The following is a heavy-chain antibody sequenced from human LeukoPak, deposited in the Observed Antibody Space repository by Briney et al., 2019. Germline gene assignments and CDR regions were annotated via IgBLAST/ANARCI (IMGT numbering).Heavy chain of an antibody. Sequence: GGSLRLSCAASGFTFSSYSMNWVRQAPGKGLEWVSFISSSSGTIYYADSVKGRFTISRDNAKKSLYLQMNSLGAEDTAVYYCARVPEYYYYYYMDVWGKGTTVTISS. CDR1: GFTFSSYS. CDR2: ISSSSGTI. V-gene: IGHV3-48*04. CDR3: ARVPEYYYYYYMDV. J-gene: IGHJ6*03.